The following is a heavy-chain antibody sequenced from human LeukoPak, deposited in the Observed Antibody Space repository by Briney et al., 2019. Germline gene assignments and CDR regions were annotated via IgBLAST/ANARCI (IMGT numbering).Heavy chain of an antibody. V-gene: IGHV3-30*18. CDR3: AKVPASYSSGWYGGAFDI. Sequence: GGSLRLSCAASGFTFSSYGMHWVRQAPGKGLEWVAVISYDGSNKYYAHSVQGRFTISRDNSKNTLYLQMNSLRAEDTAVYYCAKVPASYSSGWYGGAFDIWGQGTMVTVSS. D-gene: IGHD6-19*01. J-gene: IGHJ3*02. CDR2: ISYDGSNK. CDR1: GFTFSSYG.